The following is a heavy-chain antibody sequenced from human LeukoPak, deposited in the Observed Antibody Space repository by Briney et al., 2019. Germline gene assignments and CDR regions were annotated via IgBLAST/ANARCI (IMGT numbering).Heavy chain of an antibody. CDR2: IKQDGSEK. V-gene: IGHV3-7*01. D-gene: IGHD2-2*01. CDR1: GFTFSNYW. CDR3: ASHTQLVGYCSSASRYPAEYYFDH. J-gene: IGHJ4*02. Sequence: GGSLRLSCAVSGFTFSNYWMTWVRQAPGKGLEWVANIKQDGSEKYYGDSVRGRFTISRDNPKNSLFLQMNSLRAEDTAVYYCASHTQLVGYCSSASRYPAEYYFDHWGQGTLVTVSS.